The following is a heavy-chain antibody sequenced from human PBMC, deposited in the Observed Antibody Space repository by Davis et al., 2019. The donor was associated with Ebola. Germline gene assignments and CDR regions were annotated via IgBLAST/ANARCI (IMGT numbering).Heavy chain of an antibody. V-gene: IGHV4-34*01. D-gene: IGHD6-19*01. CDR3: ARVGSGGNFDY. Sequence: SETLSLTCAVYGGSFSGYYWSWIRQPPGKGLEWIGEINHNGSTNYNPSLKSRVTISVDKAKNQFSLNLSSVAAADTALYYCARVGSGGNFDYWGQGTLVTVSS. J-gene: IGHJ4*02. CDR2: INHNGST. CDR1: GGSFSGYY.